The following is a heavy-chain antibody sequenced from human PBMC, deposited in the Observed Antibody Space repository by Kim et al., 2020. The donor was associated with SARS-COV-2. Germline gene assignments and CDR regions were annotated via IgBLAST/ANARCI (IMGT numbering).Heavy chain of an antibody. CDR3: ARDRVDIVATTLKTTPPAPLDWFDP. Sequence: SVKVSCKASGGTFSSYAISWVRQAPGQGLEWMGRIIPILGIANYAQKFQGRVTITADKSTSTAYMELSSLRSEDTAVYYCARDRVDIVATTLKTTPPAPLDWFDPWGQGTLVTVSS. V-gene: IGHV1-69*04. CDR2: IIPILGIA. J-gene: IGHJ5*02. CDR1: GGTFSSYA. D-gene: IGHD5-12*01.